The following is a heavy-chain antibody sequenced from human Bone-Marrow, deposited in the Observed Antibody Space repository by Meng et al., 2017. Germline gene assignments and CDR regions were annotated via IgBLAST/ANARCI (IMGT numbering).Heavy chain of an antibody. D-gene: IGHD4-11*01. CDR2: INSDGSST. V-gene: IGHV3-74*02. J-gene: IGHJ4*02. CDR3: VDSNLDY. Sequence: VQLVESGGGVVQPGGSLRLSCAASGFSFSTYWMHWVRQAPGKGLVWVSRINSDGSSTTYADSVKGRFTISRDNAKNTLYLQMNSLRAEDTAIYYCVDSNLDYWGQGTLVTVSS. CDR1: GFSFSTYW.